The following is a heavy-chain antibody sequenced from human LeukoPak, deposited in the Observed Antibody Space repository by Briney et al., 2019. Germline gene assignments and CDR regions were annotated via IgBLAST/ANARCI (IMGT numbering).Heavy chain of an antibody. CDR3: ARTSKYYDFWSGYYENEAFDI. D-gene: IGHD3-3*01. J-gene: IGHJ3*02. CDR1: GYSFTSYW. V-gene: IGHV5-51*01. CDR2: IYPGDSDT. Sequence: GESLKISCKGSGYSFTSYWIGWVRQMPGKGLEWMGIIYPGDSDTRYSPSFQGQVTISADKSISTAYLQWSSLKASDTAMYYCARTSKYYDFWSGYYENEAFDIWGQGTMVTVSS.